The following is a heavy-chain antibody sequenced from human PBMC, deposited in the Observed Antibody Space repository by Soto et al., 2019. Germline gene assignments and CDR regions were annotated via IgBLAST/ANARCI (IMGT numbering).Heavy chain of an antibody. Sequence: ASVKVSCKASGYTFTSYDINWVRQATGQGLEWMGWMNPNSGNTGYAQKFQGRVTMTRNTSISTAYMELSSLRSEDTAVYYCARGGSGYYGSGSYYNGNDAFDIWGQGTMVTVSS. J-gene: IGHJ3*02. V-gene: IGHV1-8*01. CDR2: MNPNSGNT. CDR1: GYTFTSYD. D-gene: IGHD3-10*01. CDR3: ARGGSGYYGSGSYYNGNDAFDI.